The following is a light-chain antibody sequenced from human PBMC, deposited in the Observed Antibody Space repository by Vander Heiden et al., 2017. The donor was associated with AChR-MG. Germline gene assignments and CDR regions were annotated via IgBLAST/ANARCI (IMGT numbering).Light chain of an antibody. J-gene: IGKJ1*01. CDR1: HSISSW. V-gene: IGKV1-5*03. CDR3: QQYNSYSLT. CDR2: KAS. Sequence: DIQMTESPSTPSASVVDRVTITCRASHSISSWLAWYQQKPGKAPKLLIYKASSLASGVPSRFSGSGSGTEFTLTISSLQPDDFATYYCQQYNSYSLTFGQGTKVEIK.